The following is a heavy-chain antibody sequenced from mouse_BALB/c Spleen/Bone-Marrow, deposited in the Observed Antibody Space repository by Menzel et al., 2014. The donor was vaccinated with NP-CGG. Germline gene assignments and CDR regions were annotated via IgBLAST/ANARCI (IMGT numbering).Heavy chain of an antibody. J-gene: IGHJ4*01. CDR3: ARRWSGAMDY. D-gene: IGHD2-3*01. V-gene: IGHV1-37*01. CDR2: INPYNGAT. CDR1: GYSFTACF. Sequence: EVQLVESGPELVKPGASMKISCKASGYSFTACFIHWIKQSHVKSLEWIGRINPYNGATTNNQNFNDKASLTVDKSSSTAYMELHSLTSEDSAVYYCARRWSGAMDYWGQGTSVTVSS.